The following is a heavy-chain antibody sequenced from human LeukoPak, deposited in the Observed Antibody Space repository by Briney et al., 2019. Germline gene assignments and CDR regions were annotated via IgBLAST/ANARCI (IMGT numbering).Heavy chain of an antibody. CDR1: GFTFSNYW. CDR3: ARDPLRGIPDYFDY. CDR2: ISYDAGTK. Sequence: PGGSLRLSCAASGFTFSNYWMHWVRQAPGKGLEWVAVISYDAGTKYYADSVKGRFTISRDNSKNTLYLQMNSLRPENTAMYYCARDPLRGIPDYFDYWGQGTLVTVSS. J-gene: IGHJ4*02. D-gene: IGHD2-21*01. V-gene: IGHV3-30-3*01.